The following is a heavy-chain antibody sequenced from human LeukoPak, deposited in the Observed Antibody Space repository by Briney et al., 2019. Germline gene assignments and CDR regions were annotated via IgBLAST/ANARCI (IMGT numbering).Heavy chain of an antibody. CDR2: ISHSGST. D-gene: IGHD1-26*01. J-gene: IGHJ5*02. CDR1: GGSFSGYY. Sequence: SETLSLTCAVYGGSFSGYYWSWIRQPPGRGLEWIGEISHSGSTNYNPSLKSRVTISVDTSKNQFSLKLSSVTAADTAVYYCARHRRILVGAPYTWFDPWGQGTLVTVSS. V-gene: IGHV4-34*01. CDR3: ARHRRILVGAPYTWFDP.